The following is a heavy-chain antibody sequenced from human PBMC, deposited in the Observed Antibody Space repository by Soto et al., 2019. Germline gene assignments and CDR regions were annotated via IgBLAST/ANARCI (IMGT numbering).Heavy chain of an antibody. CDR2: IYHSGST. CDR1: GGSISSSNW. CDR3: ASPGSSGYLKCFHP. D-gene: IGHD6-13*01. Sequence: SETLSLTCAVSGGSISSSNWWSWVRQPPGKGLEWIGEIYHSGSTNYNPSLKSRVTISVDKSKNQFSLELSSVTAADTAVYYWASPGSSGYLKCFHPGGQETRVTVSS. V-gene: IGHV4-4*02. J-gene: IGHJ5*02.